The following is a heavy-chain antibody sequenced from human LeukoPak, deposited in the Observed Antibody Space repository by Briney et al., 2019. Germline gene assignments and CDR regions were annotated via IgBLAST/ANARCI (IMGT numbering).Heavy chain of an antibody. CDR1: GFTFSGYW. CDR2: IKQDGSEK. CDR3: AELGITMIGGV. Sequence: GGSLRLSCAASGFTFSGYWMSWVRQAPGKGLEWVANIKQDGSEKYYVDSVKGRLTISRDNAKNSLYLQMNSLRAEDTAVYYCAELGITMIGGVWGKGTTVTISS. V-gene: IGHV3-7*01. D-gene: IGHD3-10*02. J-gene: IGHJ6*04.